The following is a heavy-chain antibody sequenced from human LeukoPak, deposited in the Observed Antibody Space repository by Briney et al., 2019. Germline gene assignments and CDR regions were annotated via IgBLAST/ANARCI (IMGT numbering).Heavy chain of an antibody. Sequence: PSETLSLTCTVSGGSISSSSYYWGWIRQPPGKGLEWIGSIYYSGSTYYNPSLKSRVTISVDTTKNQFSLKLSSVTAADTAVYYCARGGQLWSFYYYYYMDVWGKGTTVTVSS. CDR2: IYYSGST. CDR1: GGSISSSSYY. V-gene: IGHV4-39*07. J-gene: IGHJ6*03. D-gene: IGHD5-18*01. CDR3: ARGGQLWSFYYYYYMDV.